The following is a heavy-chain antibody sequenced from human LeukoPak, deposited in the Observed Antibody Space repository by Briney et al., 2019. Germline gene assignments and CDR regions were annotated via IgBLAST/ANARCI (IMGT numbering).Heavy chain of an antibody. CDR2: ISYDGSNK. CDR3: AKPDATRGSYYFDY. V-gene: IGHV3-30*18. Sequence: PGGSLRLSCAASGFTFSSYGMHWVRQAPGKGLEWVAVISYDGSNKYYADSVKGRFTISRDNSKNTLYLQMNSLRAEDTAVYYCAKPDATRGSYYFDYWGQGTLVTVSS. CDR1: GFTFSSYG. J-gene: IGHJ4*02. D-gene: IGHD3-10*01.